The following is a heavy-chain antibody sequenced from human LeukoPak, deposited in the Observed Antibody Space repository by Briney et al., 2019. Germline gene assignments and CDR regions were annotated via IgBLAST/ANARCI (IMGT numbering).Heavy chain of an antibody. J-gene: IGHJ4*02. CDR2: INPNSGGT. CDR3: ARARGAHGAVAGT. D-gene: IGHD6-19*01. Sequence: ASVKVSCKASGYTFTGYYMHWVRQAPGQGLEWMGWINPNSGGTNYAQKFQGRVTMTRDTSISTAYTELSRLRSDDTAVYYCARARGAHGAVAGTWGQGTLVTVSS. V-gene: IGHV1-2*02. CDR1: GYTFTGYY.